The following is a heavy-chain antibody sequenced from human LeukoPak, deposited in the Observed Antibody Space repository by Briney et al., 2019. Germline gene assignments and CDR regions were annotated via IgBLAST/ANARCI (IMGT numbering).Heavy chain of an antibody. CDR1: GYSFINYW. V-gene: IGHV5-10-1*01. Sequence: GESLKISCKGSGYSFINYWIIWVRQLPGKGLEWMGRIDPSDSYTNYSPSFQGHVTISADKSISTAYLQWSSLKASDTAMYYCARHWNSEDFDYWGQGTLVTVSS. CDR2: IDPSDSYT. D-gene: IGHD2/OR15-2a*01. J-gene: IGHJ4*02. CDR3: ARHWNSEDFDY.